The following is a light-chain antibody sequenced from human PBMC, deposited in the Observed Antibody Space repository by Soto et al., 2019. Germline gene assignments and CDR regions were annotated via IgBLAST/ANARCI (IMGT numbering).Light chain of an antibody. J-gene: IGLJ2*01. CDR3: CSYAGSTTVV. Sequence: QSALTQPASVSGSPGQSITISCTGSSSDVGSYNVVSWYQQHPGKAPKVMIYEVNKRPSGVSNRFSGSKSGNTASLTISGLQPEDEGDYYCCSYAGSTTVVFGGGTKLTVL. CDR2: EVN. V-gene: IGLV2-23*02. CDR1: SSDVGSYNV.